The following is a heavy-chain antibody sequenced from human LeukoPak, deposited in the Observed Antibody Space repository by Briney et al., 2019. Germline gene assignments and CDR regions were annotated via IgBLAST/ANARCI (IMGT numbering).Heavy chain of an antibody. D-gene: IGHD6-19*01. CDR1: GGSISSSNW. Sequence: PSGTLSLTCAVSGGSISSSNWWSWVRQPPGKGLEWIGEIYHSGSTYYNPSLKSRVTISVDRSKNQFSLKLSSVTAADTAVYYCARDLIAVAGIFDYWGQGTLVTVSS. V-gene: IGHV4-4*02. J-gene: IGHJ4*02. CDR3: ARDLIAVAGIFDY. CDR2: IYHSGST.